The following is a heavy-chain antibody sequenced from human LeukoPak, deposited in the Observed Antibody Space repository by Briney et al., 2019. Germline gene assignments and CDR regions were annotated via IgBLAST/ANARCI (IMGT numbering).Heavy chain of an antibody. V-gene: IGHV4-30-4*08. J-gene: IGHJ5*02. D-gene: IGHD3-3*01. Sequence: SETLSLTCTVSGGSISSGDYYWSWIRQPPGKGLEWLGYIYYSGSTYYNPSLKSRVTISVDTSKNQFSLKLSSVTAADTAVYYCARTGMVYYDFWSGYYAGNWFDPWGQVTLVTVSS. CDR2: IYYSGST. CDR1: GGSISSGDYY. CDR3: ARTGMVYYDFWSGYYAGNWFDP.